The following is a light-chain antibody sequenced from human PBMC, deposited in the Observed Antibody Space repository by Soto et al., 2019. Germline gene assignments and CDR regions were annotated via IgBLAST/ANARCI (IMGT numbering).Light chain of an antibody. CDR1: KSNIGAGFD. CDR2: GNT. J-gene: IGLJ3*02. V-gene: IGLV1-40*01. Sequence: QLVLTQPPSVSGAPGQRVTISCIGNKSNIGAGFDVHWYQQVPGTAPKLLIYGNTNRPSGVPDRFSGSKSGTSASLVITGLQADDEADYFCQSYDSSLSASGVFGGGTKLTVL. CDR3: QSYDSSLSASGV.